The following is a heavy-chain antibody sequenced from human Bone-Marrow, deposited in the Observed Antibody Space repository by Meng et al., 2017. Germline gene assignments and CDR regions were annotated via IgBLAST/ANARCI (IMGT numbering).Heavy chain of an antibody. CDR2: IYHNGDT. CDR3: ARGRRVIRPYYFDN. D-gene: IGHD3-10*01. CDR1: DDSISSYY. Sequence: SETLSLTCTVSDDSISSYYWNWIRQPPGKGLEWIGFIYHNGDTNYNPSLKSRVTISVDTSKNQFSLKLVSVTAADTAVYYCARGRRVIRPYYFDNWGQGTLVTVSS. V-gene: IGHV4-59*01. J-gene: IGHJ4*02.